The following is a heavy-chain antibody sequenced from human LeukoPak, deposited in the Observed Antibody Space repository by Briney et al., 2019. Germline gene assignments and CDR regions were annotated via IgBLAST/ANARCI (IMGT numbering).Heavy chain of an antibody. Sequence: PGGSLRLSCAASGFTFSSYSMNWVSQAPGKGLECFSYISSSSSTIYYADSVKGRFTISRDNAKNSLYLQMNSLRAEDTAVYYCAREGSGSGVDYWGQGTLVTVSS. D-gene: IGHD3-10*01. V-gene: IGHV3-48*01. CDR3: AREGSGSGVDY. J-gene: IGHJ4*02. CDR2: ISSSSSTI. CDR1: GFTFSSYS.